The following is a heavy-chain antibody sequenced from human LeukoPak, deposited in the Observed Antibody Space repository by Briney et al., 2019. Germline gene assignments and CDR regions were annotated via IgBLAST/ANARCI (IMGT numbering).Heavy chain of an antibody. CDR3: ASSDDFWSGYYYFDY. J-gene: IGHJ4*02. CDR1: GFTVSSNY. D-gene: IGHD3-3*01. V-gene: IGHV3-53*01. Sequence: GGSLRLSCAASGFTVSSNYMSWVRQAPGKGLEWVSVIYSGGSTYYADSVKGRFTTSRDNSKNTLYLQMNSLRAEDTAVYYCASSDDFWSGYYYFDYWGQGTLVTVSS. CDR2: IYSGGST.